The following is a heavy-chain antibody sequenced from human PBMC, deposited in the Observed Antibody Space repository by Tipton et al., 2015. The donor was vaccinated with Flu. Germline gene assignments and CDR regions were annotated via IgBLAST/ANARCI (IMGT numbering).Heavy chain of an antibody. CDR1: GVSIKSANYF. Sequence: TLSLTCNVTGVSIKSANYFWSWIRQPPGKGLEWIGYFSFAGGTNYNPSLKSRVTISVDTSKTQFSLRLSSVTAADTAVYYCSRDRRPSTTGDYPVRYYASWGPGTLVAVSS. V-gene: IGHV4-61*01. J-gene: IGHJ4*02. CDR3: SRDRRPSTTGDYPVRYYAS. D-gene: IGHD4-17*01. CDR2: FSFAGGT.